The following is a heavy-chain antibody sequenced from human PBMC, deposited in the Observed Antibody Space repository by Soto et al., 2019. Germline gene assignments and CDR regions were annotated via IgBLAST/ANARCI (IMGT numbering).Heavy chain of an antibody. CDR3: TTAKRLLNYFDY. CDR2: IKSKTDGGTT. J-gene: IGHJ4*02. D-gene: IGHD4-17*01. V-gene: IGHV3-15*01. CDR1: GFTFSNAW. Sequence: EVQLVESGGGLVKPGGSLRLSCAASGFTFSNAWMSWVRQAPGKGLEWVGRIKSKTDGGTTDYAAPVKGRFTISRDDSKNTLYQQMNSLKTEDTAVYYCTTAKRLLNYFDYWGQGTLVTVSS.